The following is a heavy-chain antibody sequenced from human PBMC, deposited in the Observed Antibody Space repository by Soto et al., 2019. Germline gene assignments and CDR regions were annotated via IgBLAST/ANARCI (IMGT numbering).Heavy chain of an antibody. CDR3: AKENLFLSGYAVATHNRSPDY. D-gene: IGHD3-16*01. J-gene: IGHJ4*02. CDR2: ISYDGSNK. V-gene: IGHV3-30*18. Sequence: QVQLVESGGGVVQPGRSLRLSCAASGFTFSSYGMHWVRQAPGKGLEWVAVISYDGSNKYYADSVKGRFTISRDNSKNTLYLQMNSLRAEDTAVYYCAKENLFLSGYAVATHNRSPDYWGQGTLVTVSS. CDR1: GFTFSSYG.